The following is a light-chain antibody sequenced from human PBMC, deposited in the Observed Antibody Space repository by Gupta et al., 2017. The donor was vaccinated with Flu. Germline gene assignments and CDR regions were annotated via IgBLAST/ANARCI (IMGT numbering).Light chain of an antibody. V-gene: IGKV3-20*01. CDR2: GAS. Sequence: EIVLTQSPGTLSLSPGERATLSCRASQSISSNYLAWYQQKPGQAPSLLIYGASSRATGIPDRFSGSGSGTDFTLTISSLEPDDFAVYYCQRYGTSPITFGGGTKVEIK. J-gene: IGKJ4*01. CDR3: QRYGTSPIT. CDR1: QSISSNY.